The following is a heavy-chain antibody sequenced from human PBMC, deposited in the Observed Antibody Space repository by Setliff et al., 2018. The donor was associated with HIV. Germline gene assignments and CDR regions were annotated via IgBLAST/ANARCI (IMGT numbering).Heavy chain of an antibody. D-gene: IGHD2-15*01. J-gene: IGHJ4*02. V-gene: IGHV3-11*06. CDR2: ISGRSSDP. Sequence: PGGSLRLSCAASGFTFSDYYMGWIRQAPGKGLEWVSYISGRSSDPNYADSVKGRFTISRDNAKNSVYLQMNSLRAEDTAVYYCAKRATATAPFDYWGQGTLVTVSS. CDR1: GFTFSDYY. CDR3: AKRATATAPFDY.